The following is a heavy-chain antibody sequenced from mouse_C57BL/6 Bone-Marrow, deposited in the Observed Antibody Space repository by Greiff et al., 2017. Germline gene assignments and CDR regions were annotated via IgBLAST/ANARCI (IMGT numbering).Heavy chain of an antibody. D-gene: IGHD1-1*01. Sequence: EVKLMESGGGLVQPGGSLSLSCAASGFTFTDYYMSWVRQPPGQALEWLGFIRNNANGYTTEYSASVKGRFTISKDNSQSVLYLQMNALGAEDSATYYCARPHYYGIRAWFAYWGQGTLVTVSA. CDR1: GFTFTDYY. CDR3: ARPHYYGIRAWFAY. V-gene: IGHV7-3*01. CDR2: IRNNANGYTT. J-gene: IGHJ3*01.